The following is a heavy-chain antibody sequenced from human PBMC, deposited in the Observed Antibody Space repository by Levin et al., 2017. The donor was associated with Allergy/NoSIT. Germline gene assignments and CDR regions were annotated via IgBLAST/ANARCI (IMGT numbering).Heavy chain of an antibody. CDR3: ARRTRFYYGMDV. D-gene: IGHD3/OR15-3a*01. V-gene: IGHV3-21*06. CDR1: GFTFSMYS. J-gene: IGHJ6*02. CDR2: ITTASSYI. Sequence: GESLKISCVASGFTFSMYSMSWVRQAPGQGLEWVSYITTASSYINYADSVGGRFTISRDNAKNVLYLQMNSLRVEDTAIYYCARRTRFYYGMDVWGQGTTVTVS.